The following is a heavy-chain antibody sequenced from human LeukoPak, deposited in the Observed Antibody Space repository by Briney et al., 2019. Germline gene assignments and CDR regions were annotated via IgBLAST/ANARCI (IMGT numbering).Heavy chain of an antibody. CDR3: ARGEKAYYDSSGYYGNYFDY. V-gene: IGHV4-31*03. CDR2: IYYSGST. Sequence: SQTLSLTCTVSGGSISSGGYYWSWIRQHPGKGLEWIGYIYYSGSTYYNPSLKSRVTISVDTSKNQFSLKLSSVTAAETAVYYCARGEKAYYDSSGYYGNYFDYWGQGTLVTVSS. CDR1: GGSISSGGYY. D-gene: IGHD3-22*01. J-gene: IGHJ4*02.